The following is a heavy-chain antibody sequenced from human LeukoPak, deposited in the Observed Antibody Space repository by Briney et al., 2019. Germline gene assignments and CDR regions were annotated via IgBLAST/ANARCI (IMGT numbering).Heavy chain of an antibody. V-gene: IGHV3-30-3*01. Sequence: GGSLRLSCAASGFTFSSYAMHWVRQAPGKGLEWVAVISYDGSNKHYADSVKGRFTISRDNSKSTLYLQMNSLRAEDTAVYYCARAHDAQLWLPVDYWGQGTLVTVSS. J-gene: IGHJ4*02. D-gene: IGHD5-18*01. CDR2: ISYDGSNK. CDR3: ARAHDAQLWLPVDY. CDR1: GFTFSSYA.